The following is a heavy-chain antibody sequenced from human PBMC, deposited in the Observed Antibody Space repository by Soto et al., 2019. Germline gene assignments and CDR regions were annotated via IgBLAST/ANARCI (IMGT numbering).Heavy chain of an antibody. CDR1: VTVSSNY. V-gene: IGHV3-66*01. D-gene: IGHD6-19*01. Sequence: EVQLVESGGGLVQPGGSLRLSCAASVTVSSNYMTWVRQAPGKGLEWVSVIYSAGSTYYADSVKGRFTISRDNSRNTLYLQMNGLRAEDTAVYYCARDTVAVAGTDYWCQGTLVTVSS. CDR2: IYSAGST. J-gene: IGHJ4*02. CDR3: ARDTVAVAGTDY.